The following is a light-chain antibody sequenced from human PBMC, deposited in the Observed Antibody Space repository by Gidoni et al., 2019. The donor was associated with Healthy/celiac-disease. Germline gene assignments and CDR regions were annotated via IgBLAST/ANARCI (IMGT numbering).Light chain of an antibody. CDR3: QQSYSTPIT. V-gene: IGKV1-39*01. CDR1: QSISSY. CDR2: AAS. Sequence: DIQIIQSPSSLSASVGDRVTITCRASQSISSYLNWYQQKPGKAPTLLIYAASSSQSGVPARFSGSGSGTDFTLTISSLEPEDFAAYYCQQSYSTPITFGRGTRLEIK. J-gene: IGKJ5*01.